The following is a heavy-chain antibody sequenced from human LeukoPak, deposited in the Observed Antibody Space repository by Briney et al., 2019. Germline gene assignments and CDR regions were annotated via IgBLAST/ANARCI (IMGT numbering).Heavy chain of an antibody. CDR1: GGSISSSSYY. CDR2: IYYSGST. CDR3: AREGLAARRGAFDI. D-gene: IGHD6-6*01. Sequence: PSETLTLTCTVSGGSISSSSYYWGWIRQPPGKGLEWIGSIYYSGSTYYNPSLKSRVTISVDTSKNQFSLKLSSVTPEDTAVYYCAREGLAARRGAFDIWGQGTVVSVSS. V-gene: IGHV4-39*07. J-gene: IGHJ3*02.